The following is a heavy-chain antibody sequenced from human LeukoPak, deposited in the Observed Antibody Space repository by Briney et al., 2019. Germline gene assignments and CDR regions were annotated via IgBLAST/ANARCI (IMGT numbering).Heavy chain of an antibody. CDR3: AVGGGY. CDR1: GXTFSTYE. Sequence: PGGSLRLSCAASGXTFSTYEMNWVRQAPGRGLEWISYISSSGTTIKYADSVKGRFTISRDNAENSLFLQMNSLRAEDTALYYCAVGGGYWGQGTLVTVSS. V-gene: IGHV3-48*03. J-gene: IGHJ4*02. CDR2: ISSSGTTI. D-gene: IGHD3-16*01.